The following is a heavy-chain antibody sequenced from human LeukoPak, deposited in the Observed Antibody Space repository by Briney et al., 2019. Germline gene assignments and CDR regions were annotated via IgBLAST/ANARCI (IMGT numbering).Heavy chain of an antibody. V-gene: IGHV1-69*13. J-gene: IGHJ6*03. Sequence: SVKVSCKASGGTFSSYAISWVRQAPGQGLEWMGGIIPIFGTANYAQKFRGRVTITADESTSTAYMKLSSLRSEDTAVYYCASRRMSDQLSYYYMDVWGKGTTVTVSS. CDR2: IIPIFGTA. D-gene: IGHD2-2*01. CDR1: GGTFSSYA. CDR3: ASRRMSDQLSYYYMDV.